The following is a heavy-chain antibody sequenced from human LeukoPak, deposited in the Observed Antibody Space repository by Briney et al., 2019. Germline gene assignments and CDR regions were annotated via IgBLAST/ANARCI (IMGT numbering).Heavy chain of an antibody. V-gene: IGHV4-30-4*01. CDR2: IYYSGST. CDR3: ARGLGPRGYSYGYYFDY. D-gene: IGHD5-18*01. CDR1: GGSISSGDYY. Sequence: SETLSLTCTVSGGSISSGDYYWSWIRQPPGKGLEWIGYIYYSGSTYYNPSLKSRVTISVGTSKNQFSLKLSSVTAADTAVYYCARGLGPRGYSYGYYFDYWGQGTLVTVSS. J-gene: IGHJ4*02.